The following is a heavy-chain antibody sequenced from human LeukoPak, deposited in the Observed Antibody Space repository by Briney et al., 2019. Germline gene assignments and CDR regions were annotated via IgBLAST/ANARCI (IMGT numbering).Heavy chain of an antibody. V-gene: IGHV3-33*06. CDR2: IWYDGSNK. CDR1: GFTFSSYG. CDR3: AKESGALGAPLYDY. D-gene: IGHD4/OR15-4a*01. J-gene: IGHJ4*02. Sequence: PGGSLRLSCAASGFTFSSYGMHWVRQAPGKGLEWVAVIWYDGSNKYYADSVKGRFTISRDNSKNTLYLQMNSLRAEDTAVYYCAKESGALGAPLYDYWGQGILVTGSS.